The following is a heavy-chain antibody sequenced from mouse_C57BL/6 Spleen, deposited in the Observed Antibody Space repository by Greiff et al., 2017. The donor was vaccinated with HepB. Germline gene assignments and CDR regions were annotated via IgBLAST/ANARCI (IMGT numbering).Heavy chain of an antibody. CDR3: ARFDYYFDY. CDR1: GYTFTDYS. Sequence: QVQLQQSGAELVRPGASVKLSCKASGYTFTDYSINWVKQRPGQGLEWIARIYPGSGNTYYNEKFKGKATLTAEKSSSTAYMQLSSLTSEVSAVYFCARFDYYFDYWGQGTTLTVSS. V-gene: IGHV1-76*01. J-gene: IGHJ2*01. CDR2: IYPGSGNT. D-gene: IGHD2-4*01.